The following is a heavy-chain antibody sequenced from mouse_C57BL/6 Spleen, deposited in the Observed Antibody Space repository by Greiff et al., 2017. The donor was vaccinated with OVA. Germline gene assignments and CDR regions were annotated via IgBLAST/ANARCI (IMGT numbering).Heavy chain of an antibody. CDR3: ARRGSIVDY. CDR1: GYTFTSYG. V-gene: IGHV1-81*01. Sequence: VHLVESGAELARPGASVKLSCKASGYTFTSYGISWVKQRTGQGLEWIGEIYPRSGNTYYNEKFKGKATLTADKSSSTAYMELRSLTSEDSAVYFCARRGSIVDYWGQGTTLTVSS. D-gene: IGHD1-1*01. J-gene: IGHJ2*01. CDR2: IYPRSGNT.